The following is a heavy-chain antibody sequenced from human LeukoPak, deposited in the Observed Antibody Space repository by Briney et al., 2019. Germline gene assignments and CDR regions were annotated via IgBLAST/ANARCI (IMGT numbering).Heavy chain of an antibody. CDR3: ARLFPPVY. CDR2: IYYSGST. CDR1: AGSISSYY. D-gene: IGHD2-21*01. V-gene: IGHV4-59*01. J-gene: IGHJ4*02. Sequence: SENLSLTCTVSAGSISSYYWSWIRQPPGKGLEWIGYIYYSGSTNYNSSLKSRVTMSVDTSKNQFSLKLSSVTAADTAVYYCARLFPPVYWGQGTLVTVSS.